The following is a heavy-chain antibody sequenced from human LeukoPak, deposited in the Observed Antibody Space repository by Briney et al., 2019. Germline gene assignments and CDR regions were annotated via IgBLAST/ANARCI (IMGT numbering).Heavy chain of an antibody. CDR1: GFTFSSYW. CDR3: ARPQEVFKSLDAFDI. Sequence: PGGSLRLSCAASGFTFSSYWMSWVRQAPGKGLEWVANIKQDGSEKYYVDSVKGRFTISRDNAKNSLYLQMNSLRAEDTAVYYCARPQEVFKSLDAFDIWGQGTMVTVSS. D-gene: IGHD2-8*01. CDR2: IKQDGSEK. J-gene: IGHJ3*02. V-gene: IGHV3-7*01.